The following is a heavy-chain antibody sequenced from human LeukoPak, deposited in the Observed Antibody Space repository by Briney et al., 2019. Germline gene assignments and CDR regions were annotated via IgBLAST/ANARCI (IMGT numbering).Heavy chain of an antibody. CDR1: GYTFTTHW. CDR2: IFPDDSDT. J-gene: IGHJ3*02. D-gene: IGHD3-10*01. Sequence: GESLKIPCKGSGYTFTTHWIAWVRQMPGKGLEWMGIIFPDDSDTRYSPSFQGQVTISADRSISTAYLQWSSLKASDTAMYYCARPSYGSGYNSFDIWGQGTMVTVSS. CDR3: ARPSYGSGYNSFDI. V-gene: IGHV5-51*01.